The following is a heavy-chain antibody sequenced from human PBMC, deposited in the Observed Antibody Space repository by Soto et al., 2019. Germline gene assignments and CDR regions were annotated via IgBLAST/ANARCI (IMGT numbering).Heavy chain of an antibody. CDR3: ARDRGGITVAANPLGEWFDP. V-gene: IGHV4-30-4*08. Sequence: SETLSLTCKVSGASLSSGDYYWNWIRQLPGKGLEWIGYMYQTGVTTYNPSLKGRATISVDTSKNQLSLKLTSVTDADTAMYYCARDRGGITVAANPLGEWFDPWGPGTLVTVSS. CDR2: MYQTGVT. J-gene: IGHJ5*02. D-gene: IGHD6-19*01. CDR1: GASLSSGDYY.